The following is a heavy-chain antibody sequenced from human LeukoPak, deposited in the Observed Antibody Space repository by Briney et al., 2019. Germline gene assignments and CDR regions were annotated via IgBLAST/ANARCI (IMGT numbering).Heavy chain of an antibody. Sequence: GESLKISCKGSGYSFTSNWIGWGRQMPGKGLEWMGIIYPGDSDTRYSPSFQGQVTISADKSITTAYLQWSSLKASDTAMYYCARHTSLSSPLDCWGQGTLVTVSS. CDR1: GYSFTSNW. J-gene: IGHJ4*02. CDR2: IYPGDSDT. D-gene: IGHD6-6*01. CDR3: ARHTSLSSPLDC. V-gene: IGHV5-51*01.